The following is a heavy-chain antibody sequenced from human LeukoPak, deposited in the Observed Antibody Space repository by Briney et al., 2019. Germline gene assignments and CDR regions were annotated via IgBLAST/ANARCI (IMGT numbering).Heavy chain of an antibody. CDR3: ARVVRWLQPRYYYMDV. CDR1: GGSFSGYY. V-gene: IGHV4-34*01. CDR2: INHSGST. Sequence: SETLSLTCAVYGGSFSGYYWSWIRQPPGKGLGWIGEINHSGSTNYNPSLKSRVTISVDTSKNQFSLKLSSVTAADTAVYYCARVVRWLQPRYYYMDVWGKGTTVTVSS. J-gene: IGHJ6*03. D-gene: IGHD5-24*01.